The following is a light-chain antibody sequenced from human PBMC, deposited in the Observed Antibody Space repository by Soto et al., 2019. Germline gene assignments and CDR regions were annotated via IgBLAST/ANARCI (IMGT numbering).Light chain of an antibody. J-gene: IGKJ1*01. CDR1: QTISTY. CDR3: QQSYGMPWT. V-gene: IGKV1-39*01. Sequence: IQMTQSPSSLSASVGDRVTITCRASQTISTYLNWYQQKPGKAPKLLIYASSSLQSGVPSRFSGSGSGTDFTLTITSRQPEYFATYICQQSYGMPWTFGQGTKVEV. CDR2: ASS.